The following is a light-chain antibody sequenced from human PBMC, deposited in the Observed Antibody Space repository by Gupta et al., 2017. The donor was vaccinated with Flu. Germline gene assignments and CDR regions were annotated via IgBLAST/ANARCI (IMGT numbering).Light chain of an antibody. J-gene: IGLJ3*02. CDR1: SSDVGGYNY. CDR2: EVS. V-gene: IGLV2-14*01. Sequence: ALHQPSLVPWSPGQSLTIPCPGTSSDVGGYNYVSWYQQHPGKAPKLMIYEVSNRPSGVSNRFSGSKSGNTASLTISGLQVEDEADYYCSSYTSSSTLVFGGGTKLTVL. CDR3: SSYTSSSTLV.